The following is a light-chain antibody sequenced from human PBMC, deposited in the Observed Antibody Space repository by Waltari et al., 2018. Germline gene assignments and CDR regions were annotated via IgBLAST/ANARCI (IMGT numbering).Light chain of an antibody. CDR1: QSVSRS. V-gene: IGKV3-20*01. J-gene: IGKJ1*01. CDR2: GAS. Sequence: LVLTKSPGTMSLSPGERATLSCRASQSVSRSFAWYQQKPGQAPKLLIYGASTRATGIPDRFTGSGSGTDFSLTISSLEPEDFAIYFCQHYVRLPATFGQGTKVEIK. CDR3: QHYVRLPAT.